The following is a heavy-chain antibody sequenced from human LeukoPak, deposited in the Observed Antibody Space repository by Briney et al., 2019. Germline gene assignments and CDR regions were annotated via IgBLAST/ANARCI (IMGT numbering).Heavy chain of an antibody. CDR3: ARVGMRRDAFDI. Sequence: SETLSLTCTVSGGSISSYYWSWLRQPAGKGLEWIGRIYTSGSTNYNPSLKSRVTISVDTSKNQFSLKLSSVTAADTAVYYCARVGMRRDAFDIWGQGTMVTVSS. V-gene: IGHV4-4*07. CDR1: GGSISSYY. J-gene: IGHJ3*02. D-gene: IGHD3-10*01. CDR2: IYTSGST.